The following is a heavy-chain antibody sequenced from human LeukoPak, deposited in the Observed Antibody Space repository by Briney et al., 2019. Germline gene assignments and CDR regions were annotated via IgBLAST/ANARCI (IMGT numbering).Heavy chain of an antibody. V-gene: IGHV3-21*05. CDR1: GFTFSSYS. Sequence: PGGSLRLSCAASGFTFSSYSMSWVRQAPGKGLECVSYISSSGSDIYYADSVKGRFTISRDNAKNSLYLHMNSLRDEETAVYYCARDYGGSSPFDYWGEGNLVTVSS. D-gene: IGHD4-23*01. CDR2: ISSSGSDI. J-gene: IGHJ4*02. CDR3: ARDYGGSSPFDY.